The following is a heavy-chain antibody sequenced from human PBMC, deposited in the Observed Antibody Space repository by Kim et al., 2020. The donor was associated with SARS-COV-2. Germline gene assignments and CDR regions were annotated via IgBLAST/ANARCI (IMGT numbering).Heavy chain of an antibody. D-gene: IGHD6-13*01. V-gene: IGHV3-9*01. CDR1: GFTFDDYA. CDR3: AGWGSSWYTDFDY. CDR2: ISWNSGSI. J-gene: IGHJ4*02. Sequence: GGSLRLSCAASGFTFDDYAMHWVRQAPGKGLEWVSGISWNSGSIGYADSVKGRFTISRDNAKNSLYLQMNSLRAEDTALYYCAGWGSSWYTDFDYWGQGTLVTVSS.